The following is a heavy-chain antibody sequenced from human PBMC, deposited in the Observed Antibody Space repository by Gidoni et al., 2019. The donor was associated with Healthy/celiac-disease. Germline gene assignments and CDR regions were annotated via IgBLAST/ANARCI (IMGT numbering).Heavy chain of an antibody. Sequence: SLRLSCAASGFTFDDYAMHWVRQAPGKGLEWVSGISGNSGSICYADSVKGRFTISRDNAKNSLYLQMNSLRAEDTALYYCAKDSQLERRTIGGYNWFDPWGQGTLVTVSS. CDR2: ISGNSGSI. J-gene: IGHJ5*02. CDR3: AKDSQLERRTIGGYNWFDP. V-gene: IGHV3-9*01. D-gene: IGHD1-1*01. CDR1: GFTFDDYA.